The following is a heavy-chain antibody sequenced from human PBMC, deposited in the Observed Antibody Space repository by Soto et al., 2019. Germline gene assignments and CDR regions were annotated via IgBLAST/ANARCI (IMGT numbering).Heavy chain of an antibody. CDR3: TRIYCTTTSCFINGMDV. CDR1: GGSGGGYY. CDR2: ISHSGDT. D-gene: IGHD2-2*01. J-gene: IGHJ6*02. Sequence: PLVTMSLTCSFEGGSGGGYYLSLLRPHPGKELEWIGTISHSGDTYYNPSLKSRVTISIDTAKNHLSLILSSVTAADTATYYCTRIYCTTTSCFINGMDVWGQGTTVTVSS. V-gene: IGHV4-34*01.